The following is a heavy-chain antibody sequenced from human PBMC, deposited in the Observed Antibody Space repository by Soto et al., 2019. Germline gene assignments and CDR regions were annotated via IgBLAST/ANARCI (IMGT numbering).Heavy chain of an antibody. J-gene: IGHJ4*02. CDR1: GGSFNGYY. V-gene: IGHV4-34*01. CDR2: IDHSGSA. D-gene: IGHD3-10*01. Sequence: SETLSLTCAVYGGSFNGYYWSWIRQPPGKGLEWIGEIDHSGSANYNPTFQSRVSISVDTSKNQLSLQLSSVTAADTAVYYCAKGPQGGYYDSGSFYYSVYWGQGTLVTVSS. CDR3: AKGPQGGYYDSGSFYYSVY.